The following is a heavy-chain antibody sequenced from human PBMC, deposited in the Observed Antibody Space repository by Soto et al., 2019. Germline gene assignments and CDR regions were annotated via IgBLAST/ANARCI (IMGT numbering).Heavy chain of an antibody. CDR1: GFTFSSYG. Sequence: GGSLRLSCAASGFTFSSYGMHWVRQAPGKGLEWVAVISYDGSNKYYADSVKGRFTISRDNSKNTLYLQMNSLRAEDTAVYYCAKDQRIPNRWFDPWGQGTLVTVSS. J-gene: IGHJ5*02. V-gene: IGHV3-30*18. CDR3: AKDQRIPNRWFDP. CDR2: ISYDGSNK.